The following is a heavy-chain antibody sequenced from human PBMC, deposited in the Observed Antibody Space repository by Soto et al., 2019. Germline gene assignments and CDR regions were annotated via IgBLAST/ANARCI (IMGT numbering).Heavy chain of an antibody. CDR3: ARALSSAAGLYFDF. Sequence: SETLSLTCTVSGGSISSYYWSWIRQPAGKGMEWIGRIHTTDGTNYNPSLKSRVTMSIDTSNDQFSLKLSSLTAADTAVYYCARALSSAAGLYFDFWGQGTLVTVSS. CDR2: IHTTDGT. J-gene: IGHJ4*02. D-gene: IGHD6-13*01. CDR1: GGSISSYY. V-gene: IGHV4-4*07.